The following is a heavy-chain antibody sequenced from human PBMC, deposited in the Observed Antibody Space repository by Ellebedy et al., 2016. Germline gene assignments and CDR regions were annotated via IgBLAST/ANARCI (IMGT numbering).Heavy chain of an antibody. CDR3: ARKGTSYVEMATIEAFDI. CDR2: FDPEDGET. V-gene: IGHV1-24*01. CDR1: GYTLTELS. Sequence: ASVKVSXXVSGYTLTELSMHWVRQAPGKGLEWMGGFDPEDGETIYAQKFQGRVTMTEDTSTDTAYMELSSLRSEDTAVYYCARKGTSYVEMATIEAFDIWGQGTMVTVSS. J-gene: IGHJ3*02. D-gene: IGHD5-24*01.